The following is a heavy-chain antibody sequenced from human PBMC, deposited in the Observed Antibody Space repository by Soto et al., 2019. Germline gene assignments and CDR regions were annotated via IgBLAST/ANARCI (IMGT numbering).Heavy chain of an antibody. Sequence: EVQLVESGGGLVQPGGSLRLSCAASGFTFSSYWMHWVRQAPGKGLVWVSRINSDGSSTSYADSVKGRFTISRDNAKNTLYLQMNSLRAEDTAVYYCARAECDIVPLNWFDPWGQGTLVTVSS. CDR3: ARAECDIVPLNWFDP. CDR1: GFTFSSYW. J-gene: IGHJ5*02. CDR2: INSDGSST. V-gene: IGHV3-74*01. D-gene: IGHD2-8*01.